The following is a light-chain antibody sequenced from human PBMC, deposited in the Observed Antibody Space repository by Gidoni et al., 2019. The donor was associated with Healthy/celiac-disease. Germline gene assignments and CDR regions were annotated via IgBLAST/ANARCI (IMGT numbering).Light chain of an antibody. CDR2: AAS. J-gene: IGKJ3*01. Sequence: DIPLTQSPSFLSASVGDRVTITCRASQVISSYLAWYQQKPGKAPKLLIYAASTLQSGVPSRFSGSGSGTEFTLTISSLQPEDFATYYCQQLNSYPIFTFGPGTKVDIK. CDR3: QQLNSYPIFT. CDR1: QVISSY. V-gene: IGKV1-9*01.